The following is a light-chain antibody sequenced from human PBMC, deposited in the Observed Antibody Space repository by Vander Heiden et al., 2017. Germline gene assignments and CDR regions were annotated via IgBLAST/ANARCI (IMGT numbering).Light chain of an antibody. CDR1: TGTSSDI. V-gene: IGLV4-60*03. CDR3: ETWDSNSVV. J-gene: IGLJ2*01. CDR2: LEGSGSY. Sequence: HPALTQSSPAPASLGSPGKLTCTLSTGTSSDIIACHHPQPGKAPGYLLKLEGSGSYNTGGVVPDRFSGSCSGAARYLTISNLQSEDEADYYCETWDSNSVVFGGGTKLTVL.